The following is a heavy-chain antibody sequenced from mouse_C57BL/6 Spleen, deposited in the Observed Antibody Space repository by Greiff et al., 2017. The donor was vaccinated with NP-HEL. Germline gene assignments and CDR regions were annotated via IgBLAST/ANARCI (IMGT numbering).Heavy chain of an antibody. D-gene: IGHD1-1*01. Sequence: QVQLQQPGAELVRPGSSVKLSCKASGYTFTSYWMHWVKQRPIQGLEWIGNIDPSDSETHYNQKFKDKATLTVAKSSSTAYMQLSSLTSEDSAVYYCARESDITPYAMDYWGQGTSVTVSS. V-gene: IGHV1-52*01. J-gene: IGHJ4*01. CDR3: ARESDITPYAMDY. CDR2: IDPSDSET. CDR1: GYTFTSYW.